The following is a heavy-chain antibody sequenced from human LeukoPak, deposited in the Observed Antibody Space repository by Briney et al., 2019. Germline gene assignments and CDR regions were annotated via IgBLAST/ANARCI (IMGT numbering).Heavy chain of an antibody. D-gene: IGHD3-16*01. Sequence: SVKVSCKASGFTSTNFAVQWVRQARGQRLEWIGWIIVGSGATKCAQDFQERVTITRDLSTSTLYMELRSLTFEDTAVYYCAADLSNPRMGASYLDSWGQGTLVTVSS. CDR3: AADLSNPRMGASYLDS. V-gene: IGHV1-58*01. CDR2: IIVGSGAT. CDR1: GFTSTNFA. J-gene: IGHJ4*02.